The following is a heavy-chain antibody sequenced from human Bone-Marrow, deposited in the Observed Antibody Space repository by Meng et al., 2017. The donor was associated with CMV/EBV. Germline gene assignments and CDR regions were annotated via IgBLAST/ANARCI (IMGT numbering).Heavy chain of an antibody. D-gene: IGHD3-10*01. CDR3: ASVPNYDGSGSYYKDAFDI. J-gene: IGHJ3*02. CDR1: GGTFSSYA. V-gene: IGHV1-69*05. CDR2: IIPIFGTA. Sequence: SVKVSCKASGGTFSSYAISWVRQAPGQGLEWMGGIIPIFGTANYAQKFQGRVTITTDESTSTAYMELSSLRSEDTAVYYCASVPNYDGSGSYYKDAFDIWGQGPMVTVSS.